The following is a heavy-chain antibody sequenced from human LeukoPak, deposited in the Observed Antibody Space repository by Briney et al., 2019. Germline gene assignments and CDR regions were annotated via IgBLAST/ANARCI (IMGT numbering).Heavy chain of an antibody. CDR1: GYTLTELS. Sequence: ASVKVSCKVSGYTLTELSMFWVRQAPGKGLEWMGSFDPVDGKTVYAQKFQGRVTMTEDTSTDTAYMELSSLRSEDTAVYYCATGYLATAGLMDVGGQETTVTVPS. J-gene: IGHJ6*02. D-gene: IGHD6-13*01. V-gene: IGHV1-24*01. CDR2: FDPVDGKT. CDR3: ATGYLATAGLMDV.